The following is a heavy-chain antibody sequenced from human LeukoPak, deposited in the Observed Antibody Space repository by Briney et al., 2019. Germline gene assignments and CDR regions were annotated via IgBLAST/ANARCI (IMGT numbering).Heavy chain of an antibody. J-gene: IGHJ3*02. D-gene: IGHD2-8*01. V-gene: IGHV3-30*04. CDR3: AREDKGVRAFDI. CDR1: GFTFSSYA. CDR2: ISYDGSNK. Sequence: GGSLRLSCAASGFTFSSYAMHWVRQAPGKGLEWVAVISYDGSNKYYADSVKGRFTISRDNSKNTLYLQMNSLRAEDTGVYYWAREDKGVRAFDIWGQGTMVTVSS.